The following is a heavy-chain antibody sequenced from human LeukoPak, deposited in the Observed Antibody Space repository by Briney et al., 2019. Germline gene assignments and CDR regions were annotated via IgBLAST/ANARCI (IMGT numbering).Heavy chain of an antibody. CDR1: GFTFDDYA. CDR3: AKDISSGVDSHFDY. CDR2: ISWNSGSI. J-gene: IGHJ4*02. Sequence: GRSLRLSCAASGFTFDDYAMHWVRQAPGKGLEWVSGISWNSGSIGYADSVKGRFTISRDNAKNSLYLQMNSLRAEDTALYYCAKDISSGVDSHFDYWGQGTLVTVSS. V-gene: IGHV3-9*01. D-gene: IGHD6-19*01.